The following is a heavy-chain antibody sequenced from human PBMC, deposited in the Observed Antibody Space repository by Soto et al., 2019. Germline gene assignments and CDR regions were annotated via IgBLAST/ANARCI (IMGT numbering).Heavy chain of an antibody. Sequence: PSATLSLTCTVSGGSVSSGSYYWSWIRQPPGKGLEWIGYIYYSGSTNYNPSLKSRITISVDTSKNQFSLKLSSVTAADTAVYYCARVRGAARNNWFDPWGQGTLVTVSS. CDR1: GGSVSSGSYY. CDR3: ARVRGAARNNWFDP. D-gene: IGHD6-6*01. V-gene: IGHV4-61*01. CDR2: IYYSGST. J-gene: IGHJ5*02.